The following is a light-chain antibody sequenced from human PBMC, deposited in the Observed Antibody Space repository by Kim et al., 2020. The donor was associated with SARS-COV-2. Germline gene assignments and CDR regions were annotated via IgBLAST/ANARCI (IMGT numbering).Light chain of an antibody. V-gene: IGLV3-19*01. CDR1: SLRSYY. CDR2: GKN. CDR3: NSRDSNDNVV. Sequence: SSELTQDPAVSVALGQTVRITCQGDSLRSYYATWYQQKPGQAPIVVIYGKNNRPSGIPDRFSGSSSESTASLTITGTQAGDEADYYCNSRDSNDNVVFGGGTQLTVL. J-gene: IGLJ2*01.